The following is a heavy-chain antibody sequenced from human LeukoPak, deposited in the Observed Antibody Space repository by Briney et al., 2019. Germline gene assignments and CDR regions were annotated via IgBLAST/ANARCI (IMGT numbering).Heavy chain of an antibody. V-gene: IGHV4-59*01. CDR2: IYYSGST. Sequence: SETLSLTCTVSGGSISSYYWSWIRQPPGKGLEWIGYIYYSGSTNYNPSLKSRVTISVDTSKNQFSLKLSSVTAADTAVYYCARDGWCNYYGSSCSCGMDVWGQGTTVTVSS. D-gene: IGHD3-10*01. CDR3: ARDGWCNYYGSSCSCGMDV. J-gene: IGHJ6*02. CDR1: GGSISSYY.